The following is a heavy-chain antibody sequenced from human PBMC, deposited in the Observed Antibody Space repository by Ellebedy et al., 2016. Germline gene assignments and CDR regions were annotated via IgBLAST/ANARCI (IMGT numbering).Heavy chain of an antibody. CDR2: INSDGSST. J-gene: IGHJ4*02. Sequence: GESLKISCAASGFTFSSYWMHWVRQAPGKGLVWVSRINSDGSSTSYADSVKGRFTISRDNAKNTLYLQMNSLRAEDTAVYYCARVPAAIHHYFDYWGQGTLVTVSS. V-gene: IGHV3-74*01. CDR3: ARVPAAIHHYFDY. CDR1: GFTFSSYW. D-gene: IGHD2-21*02.